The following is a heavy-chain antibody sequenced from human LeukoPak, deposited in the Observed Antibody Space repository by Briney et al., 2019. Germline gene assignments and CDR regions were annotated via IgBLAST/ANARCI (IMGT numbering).Heavy chain of an antibody. V-gene: IGHV1-46*01. CDR1: GYTFTRYY. CDR2: INPISGAT. J-gene: IGHJ4*02. Sequence: ASVKVSCKTSGYTFTRYYMQWVRQAPGHGLEWMGIINPISGATDYAQKFQGRVTMTRDTSASTVYMELSSLRSEDTAMYYCARLPYRDGVAQDYWGQGTLVTVSS. D-gene: IGHD3-16*02. CDR3: ARLPYRDGVAQDY.